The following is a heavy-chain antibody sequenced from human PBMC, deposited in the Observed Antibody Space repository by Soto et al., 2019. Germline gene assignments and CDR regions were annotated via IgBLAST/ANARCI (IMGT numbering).Heavy chain of an antibody. D-gene: IGHD2-2*01. V-gene: IGHV1-69*01. Sequence: QVQLVQSGAEVKKPGSSVKVSCKASGGTFSSYAISCVRQAPGQGLEWMGGSIPISGTANYAQKFQGRVTITADESTSKAYMELSSLRSEDTAVYYCARSQGSSTSLEIYYYYYYGMDVWGQGTTVTVSS. CDR1: GGTFSSYA. J-gene: IGHJ6*02. CDR3: ARSQGSSTSLEIYYYYYYGMDV. CDR2: SIPISGTA.